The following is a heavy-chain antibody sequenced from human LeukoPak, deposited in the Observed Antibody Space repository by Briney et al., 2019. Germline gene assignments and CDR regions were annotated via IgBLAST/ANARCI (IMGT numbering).Heavy chain of an antibody. CDR2: INPSGGST. CDR3: ATEGGYYDSSGYLDPFDY. CDR1: GYTFTSYY. D-gene: IGHD3-22*01. J-gene: IGHJ4*02. V-gene: IGHV1-46*01. Sequence: GASVKVSCKASGYTFTSYYMHWVGQAPGQGLEWMGIINPSGGSTSYAQKFQGRVTMTRDTSTSTVYMELSSLRSEDTAVYYCATEGGYYDSSGYLDPFDYWGQGTLVTVSS.